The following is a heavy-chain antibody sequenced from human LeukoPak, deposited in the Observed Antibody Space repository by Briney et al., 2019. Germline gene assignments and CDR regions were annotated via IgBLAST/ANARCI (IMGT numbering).Heavy chain of an antibody. D-gene: IGHD3/OR15-3a*01. CDR3: ARQTGSGLFILP. Sequence: SETLSLTCTVSGGSISSSSYYWGWIRQPPGKGLEWIGNIYYSGSTYYNPSLKSRVTISVDTSKNQFSLKLSSVTAADTAVYYCARQTGSGLFILPGGQGTLVTVSS. CDR2: IYYSGST. J-gene: IGHJ4*02. CDR1: GGSISSSSYY. V-gene: IGHV4-39*07.